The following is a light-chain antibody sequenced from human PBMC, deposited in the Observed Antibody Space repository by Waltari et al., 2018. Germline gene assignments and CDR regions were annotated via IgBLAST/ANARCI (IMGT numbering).Light chain of an antibody. J-gene: IGLJ3*02. CDR3: AVWDDSLSGRV. CDR1: RSNIGNNY. Sequence: QSVLTQPPSASGTPGQRVTISCSGSRSNIGNNYVYWYHQLPGTAPKLLIYRNNPRPSGVPDRCSGSTSRTSPSLAISGLRSEDEADYYCAVWDDSLSGRVFGGGTKVTVL. V-gene: IGLV1-47*01. CDR2: RNN.